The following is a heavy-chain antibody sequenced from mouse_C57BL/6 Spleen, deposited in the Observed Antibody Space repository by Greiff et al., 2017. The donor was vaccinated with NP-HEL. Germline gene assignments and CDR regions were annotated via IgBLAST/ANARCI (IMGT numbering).Heavy chain of an antibody. CDR3: ARDSSGSWYFDV. J-gene: IGHJ1*03. CDR2: INPSTGGT. D-gene: IGHD3-2*02. V-gene: IGHV1-42*01. Sequence: VQLQQSGPELVKPGASVKISCKASGYSFTGYYMNWVKQSPEKSLEWIGEINPSTGGTTYIQKFKAKATLTVDKSSSTAYMQLKSLTSEDSAVYYCARDSSGSWYFDVWGTGTTVTVSS. CDR1: GYSFTGYY.